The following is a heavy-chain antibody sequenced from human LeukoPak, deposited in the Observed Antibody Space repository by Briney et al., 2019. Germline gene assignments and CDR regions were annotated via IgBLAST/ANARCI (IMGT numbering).Heavy chain of an antibody. CDR2: IYYSGST. J-gene: IGHJ4*02. V-gene: IGHV4-59*05. CDR1: GGSISSYY. D-gene: IGHD3-22*01. Sequence: SETLSLTCTVSGGSISSYYWSWIRQPPGKGLEWIGSIYYSGSTYYNPSLKSRVTISVDTSKNQFSLKLSSVTAADTAVYYCARLYYYDSSGYYPNLYYFDYWGQGTLVTVSS. CDR3: ARLYYYDSSGYYPNLYYFDY.